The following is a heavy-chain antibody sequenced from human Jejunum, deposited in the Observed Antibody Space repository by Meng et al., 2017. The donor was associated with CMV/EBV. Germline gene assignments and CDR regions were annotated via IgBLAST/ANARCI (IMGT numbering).Heavy chain of an antibody. V-gene: IGHV3-21*06. Sequence: AASGFNFRGWSMNWLRLAPGKGLEWVASIAGGSATYIYYGDSVEGRFTISRDNARSLLYLQMNNLRPEDSAVYYCARDNDFTNYYRGQGTLVTVSS. D-gene: IGHD4-11*01. CDR2: IAGGSATYI. CDR3: ARDNDFTNYY. J-gene: IGHJ4*02. CDR1: GFNFRGWS.